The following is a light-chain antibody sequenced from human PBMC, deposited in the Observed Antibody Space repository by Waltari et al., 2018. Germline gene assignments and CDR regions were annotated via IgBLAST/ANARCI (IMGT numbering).Light chain of an antibody. J-gene: IGKJ4*01. Sequence: DIQMTQSPSSLSASVGDRVTITCRASQDISKYLNWFQQKPGKAPKRLIYDASNLQSGVPSRFSGIRSWTVFTLTISSLQPEDFATYCCLQYNSAPLTFGGGTKVEIK. V-gene: IGKV1-17*01. CDR2: DAS. CDR1: QDISKY. CDR3: LQYNSAPLT.